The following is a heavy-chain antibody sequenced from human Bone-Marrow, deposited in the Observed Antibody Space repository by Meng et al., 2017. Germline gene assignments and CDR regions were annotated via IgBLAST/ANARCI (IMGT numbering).Heavy chain of an antibody. Sequence: QAQLQDSGPGLVRPSETLSRTCTVSGGSVNSGSSAWSWIRQPPGKGLEWIGNIYYSGTTNYNPSLKSRVTISIDASKNQFSLMLSSLAAAYTAVYYCARGQYYWGQGTLVTVSS. CDR1: GGSVNSGSSA. CDR3: ARGQYY. J-gene: IGHJ4*02. V-gene: IGHV4-61*01. CDR2: IYYSGTT.